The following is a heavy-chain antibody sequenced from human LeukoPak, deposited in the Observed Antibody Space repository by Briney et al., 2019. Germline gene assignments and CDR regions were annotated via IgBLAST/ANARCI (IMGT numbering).Heavy chain of an antibody. CDR1: GFTFSSYA. CDR2: INHNGNVN. J-gene: IGHJ6*02. CDR3: ARGGGLDV. D-gene: IGHD3-16*01. V-gene: IGHV3-7*03. Sequence: GGSLRLSCAASGFTFSSYAMNWARQAPGKGLEWVASINHNGNVNYYVDSVKGRFSISRDNAKNSLYLQMSNLRAEDTAVYFCARGGGLDVWGQGATVTVSS.